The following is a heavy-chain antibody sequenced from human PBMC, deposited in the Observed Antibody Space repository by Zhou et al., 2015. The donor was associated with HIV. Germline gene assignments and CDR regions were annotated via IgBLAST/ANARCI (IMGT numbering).Heavy chain of an antibody. J-gene: IGHJ4*02. V-gene: IGHV1-69*01. Sequence: QVQLVQSGAEVKKPGSSVKVSCKASGGTFSSYAISWVRQAPGQGLEWMGGIIPIFGTANYAQKFQGRVTITADESTSTAYMELSSLRSEDTAVYYCARAVLGYDYALYYFDYWGQGTLVTVSS. CDR1: GGTFSSYA. D-gene: IGHD3-16*01. CDR2: IIPIFGTA. CDR3: ARAVLGYDYALYYFDY.